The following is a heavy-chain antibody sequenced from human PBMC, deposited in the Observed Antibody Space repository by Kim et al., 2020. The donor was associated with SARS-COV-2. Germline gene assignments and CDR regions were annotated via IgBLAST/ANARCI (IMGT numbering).Heavy chain of an antibody. CDR3: ARCADYGLSYVDY. CDR1: GFTFSSYE. J-gene: IGHJ4*02. CDR2: ISSSGSTI. D-gene: IGHD4-17*01. V-gene: IGHV3-48*03. Sequence: GGSLRLSCAASGFTFSSYEMNWVRQAPGKGLEWVSYISSSGSTIYYADSVKGRFTITIDNAKNSLSLQMNSLRAEDTAVYYCARCADYGLSYVDYWGQGTLVTVSS.